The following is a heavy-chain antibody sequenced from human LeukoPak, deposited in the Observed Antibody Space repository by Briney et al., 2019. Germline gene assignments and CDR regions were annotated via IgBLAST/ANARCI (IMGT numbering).Heavy chain of an antibody. CDR1: GYTFTSYY. V-gene: IGHV1-2*02. CDR3: ARDAWGWDNSDYYHPVNYFDY. D-gene: IGHD3-22*01. J-gene: IGHJ4*02. Sequence: ASVKVSCKASGYTFTSYYMHWVRQAPGQGLEWMGWINPNSGGTNYAQKFQGRVTMTRDTSTSTVYMELTGLRSEDTAVYYCARDAWGWDNSDYYHPVNYFDYWGQGTLVTVSS. CDR2: INPNSGGT.